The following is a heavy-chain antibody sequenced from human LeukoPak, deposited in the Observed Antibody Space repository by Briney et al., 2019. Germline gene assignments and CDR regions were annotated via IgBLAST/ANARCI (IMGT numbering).Heavy chain of an antibody. CDR1: GFTFSSYG. V-gene: IGHV3-9*01. CDR2: ISWNSGSI. J-gene: IGHJ4*02. D-gene: IGHD2-21*02. CDR3: AKDSLGGDLDY. Sequence: GGCLRLSCAASGFTFSSYGMHWVRQAPGKGLEWVSGISWNSGSIGYADSVKGRFTISRDNAKNSLYLQMNSLRAEDTALYYCAKDSLGGDLDYWGQGTLVTVSS.